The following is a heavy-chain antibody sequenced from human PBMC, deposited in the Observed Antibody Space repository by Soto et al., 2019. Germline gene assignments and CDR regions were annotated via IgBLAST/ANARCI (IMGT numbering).Heavy chain of an antibody. Sequence: QLLQSGGGLVQPGGSLTLSCAASGFTFGTTDMSWVRQAPGEGLEWVSTIDGSCGITYYADSVKGRFTISRDNSRKTVYLQLNSLRGDDTALYYCVKNSGWFNTWGQGDLVTVSS. CDR2: IDGSCGIT. V-gene: IGHV3-23*01. D-gene: IGHD3-10*01. J-gene: IGHJ5*02. CDR1: GFTFGTTD. CDR3: VKNSGWFNT.